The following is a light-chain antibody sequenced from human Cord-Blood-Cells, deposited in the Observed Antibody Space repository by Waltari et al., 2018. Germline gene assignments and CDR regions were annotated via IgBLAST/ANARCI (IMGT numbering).Light chain of an antibody. V-gene: IGKV1-39*01. J-gene: IGKJ1*01. CDR2: AAS. Sequence: DIQMTQSPSSLSASVEDRVTITCRASQSISSYLNWYQQKPGKAPKLLIYAASSLQSGVPSRFSGSGSGTDFTLTISSLQPEDFATYYCQQSYSTPVVFGQGTKVEIK. CDR3: QQSYSTPVV. CDR1: QSISSY.